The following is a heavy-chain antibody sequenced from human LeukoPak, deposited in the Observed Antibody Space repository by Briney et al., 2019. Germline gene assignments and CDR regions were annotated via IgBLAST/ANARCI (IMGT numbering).Heavy chain of an antibody. CDR1: GYSFTSYW. J-gene: IGHJ4*02. Sequence: HGESLKISCKGSGYSFTSYWIGWARQMPGKGLEWMGFIYPGDSNTGYSPSFQGQVTISADKSISTAYLQWSSLKASDAAMYFCARQYCSSPICYHFDYWGQGTLVSVSS. V-gene: IGHV5-51*01. D-gene: IGHD2-2*01. CDR2: IYPGDSNT. CDR3: ARQYCSSPICYHFDY.